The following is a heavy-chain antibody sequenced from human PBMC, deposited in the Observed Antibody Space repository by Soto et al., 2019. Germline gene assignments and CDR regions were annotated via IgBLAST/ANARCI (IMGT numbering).Heavy chain of an antibody. CDR2: IWYDGINK. D-gene: IGHD3-10*01. CDR1: GLTFSTYG. J-gene: IGHJ5*02. Sequence: QVQLVESGGGVVQPGRSLRLSCAASGLTFSTYGMHWVRQSPGKGLEWVAFIWYDGINKKYADSVKGRFTISRDNSKNMVFLEMNSLRVEDTAVYHCARDPIHGSGLFDDWGQGTLVTVSS. CDR3: ARDPIHGSGLFDD. V-gene: IGHV3-33*01.